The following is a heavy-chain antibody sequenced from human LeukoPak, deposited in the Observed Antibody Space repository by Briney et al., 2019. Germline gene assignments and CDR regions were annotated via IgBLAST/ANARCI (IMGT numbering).Heavy chain of an antibody. CDR3: ARTWNRYNWNAPDY. V-gene: IGHV4-39*01. J-gene: IGHJ4*02. CDR2: IYYSGST. Sequence: PETLSLTCTVSGGSLSNSNYYWGWIRQPPEKELEWIGSIYYSGSTYYNPSLKSRVTISVDTSKNQFSLKLSSVTAADTAVYYCARTWNRYNWNAPDYWGQGTLVTVSS. D-gene: IGHD1-1*01. CDR1: GGSLSNSNYY.